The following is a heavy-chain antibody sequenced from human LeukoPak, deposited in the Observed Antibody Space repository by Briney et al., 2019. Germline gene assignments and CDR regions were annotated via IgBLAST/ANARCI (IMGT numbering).Heavy chain of an antibody. CDR2: INHSGST. D-gene: IGHD1-26*01. CDR3: ARVTIVGAFDI. J-gene: IGHJ3*02. Sequence: SETLSLTCAVYGGSFSGYYWSWIRQPPGKGLEWIGEINHSGSTNYNPSLKSRVTISVDKSKNQFSLKLSSVTAADTAVYYCARVTIVGAFDIWGQGTMVTVSS. V-gene: IGHV4-34*01. CDR1: GGSFSGYY.